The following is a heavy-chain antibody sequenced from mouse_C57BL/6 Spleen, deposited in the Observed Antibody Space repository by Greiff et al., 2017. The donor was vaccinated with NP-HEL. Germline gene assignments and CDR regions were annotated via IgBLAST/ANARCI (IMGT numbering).Heavy chain of an antibody. V-gene: IGHV14-2*01. Sequence: VHVKQSGAELVKPGASVKLSCTASGFNIKDYYMHWVKQRTEQGLEWIGRIDPEDGETKYAPKFQGKATITADTSSNTAYLQLSSLTSADTAVYYCAGADDYDRVAYWGQGTLVTVSA. CDR3: AGADDYDRVAY. D-gene: IGHD2-4*01. CDR2: IDPEDGET. CDR1: GFNIKDYY. J-gene: IGHJ3*01.